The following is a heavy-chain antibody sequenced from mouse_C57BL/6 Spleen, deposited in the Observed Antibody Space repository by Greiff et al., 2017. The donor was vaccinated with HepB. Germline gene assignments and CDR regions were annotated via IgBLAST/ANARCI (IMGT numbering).Heavy chain of an antibody. CDR2: ISSGSSTI. J-gene: IGHJ4*01. V-gene: IGHV5-17*01. CDR3: ATFITTVVATDYAMDY. D-gene: IGHD1-1*01. Sequence: EVQGVESGGGLVKPGGSLKLSCAASGFTFSDYGMHWVRQAPEKGLEWVAYISSGSSTIYYADTVKGRFTISRDNAKNTLFLQMTSLRSEDTAMYYCATFITTVVATDYAMDYWGQGTSVTVSS. CDR1: GFTFSDYG.